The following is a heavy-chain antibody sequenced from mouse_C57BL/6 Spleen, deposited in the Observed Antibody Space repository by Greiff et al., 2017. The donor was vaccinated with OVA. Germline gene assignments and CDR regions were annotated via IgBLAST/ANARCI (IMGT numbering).Heavy chain of an antibody. J-gene: IGHJ4*01. CDR3: ARKGLVRDAMDY. V-gene: IGHV1-4*01. D-gene: IGHD2-2*01. Sequence: QVHVKQSGAELARPGASVKMSCKASGYTFTSYTMHWVKQRPGQGLEWIGYINPSSGYTKYNQKFKDKATLTADKSSSTAYMQLSSLTSEDSAVYYCARKGLVRDAMDYWGQGTSVTVSS. CDR1: GYTFTSYT. CDR2: INPSSGYT.